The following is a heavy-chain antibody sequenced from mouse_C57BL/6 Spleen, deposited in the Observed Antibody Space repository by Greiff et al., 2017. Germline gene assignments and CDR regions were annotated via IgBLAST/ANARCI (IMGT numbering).Heavy chain of an antibody. V-gene: IGHV1-82*01. D-gene: IGHD1-1*01. Sequence: VQLQQSGPELVKPGASVKISCKASGYAFSSSWMNWVKQRPGKGLEWIGRIYPGDGDTNYNGKFKGKDTLTADKSSSTAYMQLSSLTSEDSAVYFCARSTITTVVATGDYWGQGTTLTVSS. CDR3: ARSTITTVVATGDY. J-gene: IGHJ2*01. CDR2: IYPGDGDT. CDR1: GYAFSSSW.